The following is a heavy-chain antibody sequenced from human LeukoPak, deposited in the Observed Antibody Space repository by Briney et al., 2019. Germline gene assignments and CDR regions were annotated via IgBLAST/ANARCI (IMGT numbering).Heavy chain of an antibody. Sequence: GGSLRLSCAASGFTFSSYAMHWVRQAPGKGLEYVSAISSNGGSTYYADSVKGRFTISRDNSKNTLYLQMNSLRAEDTAVYYCAKQGVWYGDYYYYMDVWGKGTTVTVSS. CDR3: AKQGVWYGDYYYYMDV. CDR1: GFTFSSYA. V-gene: IGHV3-64*04. J-gene: IGHJ6*03. D-gene: IGHD4-17*01. CDR2: ISSNGGST.